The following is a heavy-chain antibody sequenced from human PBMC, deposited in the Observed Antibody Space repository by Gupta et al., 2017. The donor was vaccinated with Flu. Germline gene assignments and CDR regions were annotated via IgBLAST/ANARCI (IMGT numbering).Heavy chain of an antibody. D-gene: IGHD3-3*01. V-gene: IGHV3-33*01. Sequence: GLEWVAVIWYDGSNKYYADSVKGRFTISRDNSKNTLYLQMNSLRAEDTAVYYCARDRWYDFWSGRYTSGMDVWGQGTTVTVSS. CDR3: ARDRWYDFWSGRYTSGMDV. J-gene: IGHJ6*02. CDR2: IWYDGSNK.